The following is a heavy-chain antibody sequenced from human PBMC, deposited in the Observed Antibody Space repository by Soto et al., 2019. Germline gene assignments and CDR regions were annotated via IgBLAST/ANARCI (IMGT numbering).Heavy chain of an antibody. CDR2: IIPIFGTA. J-gene: IGHJ6*02. Sequence: SVKVSCKASGGTFSSYAISWVRQAPGQGLEWMGGIIPIFGTANYAQKFQGRVTITADESTSTAYMELSSLRAEDTAVYYCARDPDFDAHQFAYGMDVWGQGTTVTVSS. D-gene: IGHD3-9*01. V-gene: IGHV1-69*13. CDR1: GGTFSSYA. CDR3: ARDPDFDAHQFAYGMDV.